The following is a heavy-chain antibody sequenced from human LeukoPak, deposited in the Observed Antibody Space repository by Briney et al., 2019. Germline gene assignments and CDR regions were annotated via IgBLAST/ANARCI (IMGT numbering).Heavy chain of an antibody. J-gene: IGHJ6*02. CDR2: IYYSGST. V-gene: IGHV4-31*03. CDR1: GGSISSGGYY. D-gene: IGHD5-12*01. CDR3: ARYSGYSTNYYYYGMDV. Sequence: SETLSLTCTVSGGSISSGGYYWSWIRQHPGKGLEWIGYIYYSGSTYYNPSLKSRVTMSVDTSKNQFSLKLSSVTAADTAVYYCARYSGYSTNYYYYGMDVWGQGTTVTVSS.